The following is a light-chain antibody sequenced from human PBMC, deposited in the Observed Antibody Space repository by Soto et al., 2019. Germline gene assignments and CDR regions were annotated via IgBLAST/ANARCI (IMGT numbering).Light chain of an antibody. Sequence: QSVLTQPPSASGTPGQRVTISCSGSSSNIGSKYVYWYQQLPGTAPKLLIYRNDQRPSGVPDRFSGSKSGTSASLAISGLRSEDEADYYRAAWDGSLSGWVFGGGPKLTVL. J-gene: IGLJ3*02. CDR2: RND. CDR3: AAWDGSLSGWV. V-gene: IGLV1-47*01. CDR1: SSNIGSKY.